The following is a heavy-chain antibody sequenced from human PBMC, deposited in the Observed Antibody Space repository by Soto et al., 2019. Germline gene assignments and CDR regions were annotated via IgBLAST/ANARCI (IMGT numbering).Heavy chain of an antibody. CDR1: GGSIRSNNW. CDR3: ARVYRGSYSDS. V-gene: IGHV4-4*02. CDR2: IFQSGST. J-gene: IGHJ4*02. Sequence: SETLSLTCAVSGGSIRSNNWWSWVRQPPGKGLEWIEEIFQSGSTYYNPSRKTRVTISVDKSKNQFSLKLSSVTAADTAVYYCARVYRGSYSDSWGQGTLVTVS. D-gene: IGHD1-26*01.